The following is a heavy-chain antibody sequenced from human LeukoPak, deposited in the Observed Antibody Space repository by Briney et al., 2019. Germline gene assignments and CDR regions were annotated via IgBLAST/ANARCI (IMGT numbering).Heavy chain of an antibody. CDR1: GYTFTSYA. CDR3: ASNGAFWSGYGMDV. V-gene: IGHV1-3*01. CDR2: INAGNGNT. J-gene: IGHJ6*02. Sequence: ASVKVSCQASGYTFTSYAMHWVLQAPGQRLEWMGWINAGNGNTKYSQKFQGRVTITRDTSASTAYMELSSLRSEDTAVYYCASNGAFWSGYGMDVWGQGTTVTVSS. D-gene: IGHD3-3*01.